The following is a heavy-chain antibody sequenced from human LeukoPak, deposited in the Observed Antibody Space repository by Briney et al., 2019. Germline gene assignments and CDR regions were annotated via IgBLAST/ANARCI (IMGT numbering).Heavy chain of an antibody. CDR3: ARENGRWLHDY. D-gene: IGHD5-24*01. V-gene: IGHV1-46*01. J-gene: IGHJ4*02. CDR1: GYTFTSYY. CDR2: IIPSGGST. Sequence: ASVKVSCKASGYTFTSYYMHWVRQAPGQGLEWMGIIIPSGGSTSYAQKFQGRVTMTRDTSTSTVYMELSSLRSEDTAVYYCARENGRWLHDYWGQGTLVTVSS.